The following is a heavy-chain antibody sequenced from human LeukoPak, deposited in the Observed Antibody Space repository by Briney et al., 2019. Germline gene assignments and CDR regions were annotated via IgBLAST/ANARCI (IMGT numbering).Heavy chain of an antibody. Sequence: ASVKVSCKASGYTFTDYYMHWVRQAPGQGLEWMGWINPNSGGTNYAQKFQGRVTMTRDTSISTAYMELSRLRSDDTAVFYCAREEVIAAAGPTLDYWGQGALVTVSS. V-gene: IGHV1-2*02. J-gene: IGHJ4*02. CDR2: INPNSGGT. CDR3: AREEVIAAAGPTLDY. CDR1: GYTFTDYY. D-gene: IGHD6-13*01.